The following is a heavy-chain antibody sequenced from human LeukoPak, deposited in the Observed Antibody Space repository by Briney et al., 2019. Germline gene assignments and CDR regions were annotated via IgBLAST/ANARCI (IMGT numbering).Heavy chain of an antibody. Sequence: GRSLRLSCAASGFSFEAYGMYWVRQAPGKGLEWVSGITCNSDDIAYADSVKGRFTISRDNAKNCLYLQMSSLISEETAVYYCTREDYYCASGYWGQETLVTVSS. V-gene: IGHV3-9*01. J-gene: IGHJ4*02. CDR1: GFSFEAYG. D-gene: IGHD3-10*01. CDR2: ITCNSDDI. CDR3: TREDYYCASGY.